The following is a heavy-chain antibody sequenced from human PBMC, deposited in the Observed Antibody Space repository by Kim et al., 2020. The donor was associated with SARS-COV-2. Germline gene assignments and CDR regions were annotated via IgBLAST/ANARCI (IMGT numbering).Heavy chain of an antibody. CDR2: ISGSGGST. Sequence: GGSLRLSCAASGFTFSSYAMSWVRQAPGKGLEWVSAISGSGGSTYYADSVKGRFTISRDNSKNTLYLQMNSLRAEDTAVYYCAKDSPIAARPSGNWFDPWGQGTLVTVSS. CDR3: AKDSPIAARPSGNWFDP. V-gene: IGHV3-23*01. CDR1: GFTFSSYA. J-gene: IGHJ5*02. D-gene: IGHD6-6*01.